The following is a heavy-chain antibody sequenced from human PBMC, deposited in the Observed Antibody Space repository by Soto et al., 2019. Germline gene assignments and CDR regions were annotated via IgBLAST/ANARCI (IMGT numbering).Heavy chain of an antibody. CDR3: AREVGTGNYFDY. CDR2: IYYSGST. Sequence: QVQLQESGPGLVKPSQTLSLTCTVSGGSISSGGYYWSWIRQHPGKGLEWIGYIYYSGSTYYNPSLKSRVTISVATSKNQCSLKLSSVTAADTAVYYCAREVGTGNYFDYWGQGTLVTVSS. CDR1: GGSISSGGYY. D-gene: IGHD1-26*01. J-gene: IGHJ4*02. V-gene: IGHV4-31*03.